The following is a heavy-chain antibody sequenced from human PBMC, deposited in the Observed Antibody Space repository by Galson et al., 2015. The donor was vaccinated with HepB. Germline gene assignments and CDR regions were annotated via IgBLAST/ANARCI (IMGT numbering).Heavy chain of an antibody. Sequence: PALVKPTQTLTLTCTVSGFSLSNARMGVSWIRQAPGKALEWLAHIFSNDEKSYSTSLKSRLTISKDTSKSQVVLTMTNMDPVDTATYYCAREDDYYDSSGYYPYWGQGTLVTVSS. J-gene: IGHJ4*02. CDR3: AREDDYYDSSGYYPY. D-gene: IGHD3-22*01. CDR1: GFSLSNARMG. V-gene: IGHV2-26*01. CDR2: IFSNDEK.